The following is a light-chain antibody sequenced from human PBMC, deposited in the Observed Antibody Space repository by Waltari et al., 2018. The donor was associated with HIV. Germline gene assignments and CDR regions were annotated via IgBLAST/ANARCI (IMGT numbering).Light chain of an antibody. J-gene: IGLJ2*01. CDR2: GNG. Sequence: QSVLTQPPSVSGAPGQKVTVSCTGSSSNIGAGYAVHWYQQFPGTAPKLLVYGNGNRPSGVPDRFSASKAGTSASLAITGLQAEDEADYYCQSFDKSLRDTVVFGGGTKVSVL. V-gene: IGLV1-40*01. CDR3: QSFDKSLRDTVV. CDR1: SSNIGAGYA.